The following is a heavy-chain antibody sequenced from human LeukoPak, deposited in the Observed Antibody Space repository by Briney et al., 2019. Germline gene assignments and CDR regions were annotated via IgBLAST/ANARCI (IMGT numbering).Heavy chain of an antibody. D-gene: IGHD3-3*01. V-gene: IGHV3-53*04. CDR3: ARGGTPTFWSGFMDV. CDR2: IYSGGTT. J-gene: IGHJ6*02. CDR1: GFTVSSNY. Sequence: GGSLRLSCAASGFTVSSNYMSWVRQAPGKGLEWVSVIYSGGTTYYADSVKGRFIISRHNSNNTLYLQMNSLRAEDTAVYYCARGGTPTFWSGFMDVWGRGTPVTVSS.